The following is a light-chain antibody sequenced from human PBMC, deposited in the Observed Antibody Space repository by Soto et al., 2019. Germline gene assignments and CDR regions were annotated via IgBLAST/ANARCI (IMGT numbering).Light chain of an antibody. CDR3: QQAASFPIT. CDR2: TGS. V-gene: IGKV1-12*01. J-gene: IGKJ5*01. CDR1: HSINTY. Sequence: DIQMTQSPSSLSASVGDIVTITCLSSHSINTYLNWYHQKPGKAPNLLIYTGSSLQSGVPSRFSGSGSGTDFTLTINSLQPEDFATYYCQQAASFPITFGQGTRLEIK.